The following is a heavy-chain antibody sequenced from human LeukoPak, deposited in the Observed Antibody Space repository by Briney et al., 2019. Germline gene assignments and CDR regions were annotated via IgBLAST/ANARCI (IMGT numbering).Heavy chain of an antibody. Sequence: GRSLRLSCAASGFTFSSYGMHRVRQAPGKALEWISYIGIDSGNTNYADSVKGRFTISEDKAKNSLYLQMNSLRVEDTAVYYCARDYKYAFDNWGQGTLVTVSS. CDR1: GFTFSSYG. CDR3: ARDYKYAFDN. CDR2: IGIDSGNT. D-gene: IGHD5-24*01. V-gene: IGHV3-48*01. J-gene: IGHJ4*02.